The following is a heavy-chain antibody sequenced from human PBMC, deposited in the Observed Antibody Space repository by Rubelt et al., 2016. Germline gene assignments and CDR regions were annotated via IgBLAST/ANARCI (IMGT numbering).Heavy chain of an antibody. Sequence: QVQLVQSGAEVKKPGSSVKVSCKASGYTFTIYGISWVRQAPGQGLEWMGWISAYNGYINFSQKLKGRVTMTTDTSTSTAYMELTSLRSDDTAVYYCARTYGDDAFDIWGQGTMVTVSS. CDR2: ISAYNGYI. CDR1: GYTFTIYG. D-gene: IGHD4-17*01. V-gene: IGHV1-18*01. CDR3: ARTYGDDAFDI. J-gene: IGHJ3*02.